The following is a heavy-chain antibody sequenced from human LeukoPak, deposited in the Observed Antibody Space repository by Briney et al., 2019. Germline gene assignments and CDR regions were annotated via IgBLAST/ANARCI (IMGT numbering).Heavy chain of an antibody. Sequence: SETLSLTCAVYGGSFSGYYWSWIRERPGKGLEWIGEINHSGSTNYNPSLKSRVTISVDTSKNQFSLKLSSVTAADTAVYYCARGPRLYYCSSTSCALDWFDPWGQGTLVTVSS. J-gene: IGHJ5*02. CDR3: ARGPRLYYCSSTSCALDWFDP. V-gene: IGHV4-34*01. D-gene: IGHD2-2*01. CDR1: GGSFSGYY. CDR2: INHSGST.